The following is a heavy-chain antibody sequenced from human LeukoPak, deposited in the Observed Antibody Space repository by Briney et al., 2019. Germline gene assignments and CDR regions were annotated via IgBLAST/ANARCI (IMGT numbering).Heavy chain of an antibody. CDR2: ISTSNSYI. J-gene: IGHJ4*02. CDR3: AKGYYFDILSGYSSLDS. D-gene: IGHD3-9*01. CDR1: GFTFSDYH. V-gene: IGHV3-21*01. Sequence: GGSLRLSCVVSGFTFSDYHMNWVRQAPGKGLEWVSSISTSNSYIYYADSLTGRFTISRDNAKNSLYLQMNSLRAEDTAAYYCAKGYYFDILSGYSSLDSWGQGTLVTVSS.